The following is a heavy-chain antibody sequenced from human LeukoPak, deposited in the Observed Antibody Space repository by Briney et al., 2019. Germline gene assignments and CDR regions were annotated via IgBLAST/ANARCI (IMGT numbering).Heavy chain of an antibody. V-gene: IGHV3-7*01. D-gene: IGHD6-19*01. Sequence: QPGGSLRLSCAASGFTFSSYWMSWVRQAPGKGLEWVANIKQDGSEKYYVDSVKGRFTISRDNAKNSLYLQMNSLRAEDTAVYYCARDRFRIAVAGRRSDPWGQGTLVTVSS. CDR2: IKQDGSEK. CDR3: ARDRFRIAVAGRRSDP. CDR1: GFTFSSYW. J-gene: IGHJ5*02.